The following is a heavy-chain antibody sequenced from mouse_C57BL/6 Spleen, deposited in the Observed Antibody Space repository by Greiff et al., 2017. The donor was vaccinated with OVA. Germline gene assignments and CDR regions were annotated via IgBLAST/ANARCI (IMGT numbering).Heavy chain of an antibody. CDR1: GYSFTSGYY. CDR2: ISYDGSN. V-gene: IGHV3-6*01. Sequence: EVKLQESGPGLVKPSQSLSLTCSVTGYSFTSGYYWNWIRQLPGNKLEWMGYISYDGSNNYNPSLKKLISITRDTSMNQFFLRLNSVTTEDTATDYCDRRGHYAMDYWGQGTSVTVSS. CDR3: DRRGHYAMDY. D-gene: IGHD3-3*01. J-gene: IGHJ4*01.